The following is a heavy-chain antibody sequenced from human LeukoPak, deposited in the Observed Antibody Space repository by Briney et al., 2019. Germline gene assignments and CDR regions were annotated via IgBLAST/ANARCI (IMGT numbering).Heavy chain of an antibody. D-gene: IGHD3-22*01. J-gene: IGHJ5*02. Sequence: SSETLSLTCTVSGGSISTGGYYWSWIRQHPGKGLEYIGYIYYRGSTYYSPSLKSRVTISVDTSKNQFSLKLSSVTAADTAVYYCARHPYYYDSSGYYPWGQGTLVTVSS. V-gene: IGHV4-39*01. CDR1: GGSISTGGYY. CDR3: ARHPYYYDSSGYYP. CDR2: IYYRGST.